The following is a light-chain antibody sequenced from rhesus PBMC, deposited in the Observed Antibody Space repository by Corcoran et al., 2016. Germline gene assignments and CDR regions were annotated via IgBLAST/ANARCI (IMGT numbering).Light chain of an antibody. Sequence: DIQMTQSPSSLSASVGDNVTITCRASQDINNYLNWFQQKPGRAPKLLIYDASSFESGVPSRFSGSVSGADCTLTISSLQPEDFATYYCIQHDTYPLTFGGGTKVEIK. CDR3: IQHDTYPLT. CDR1: QDINNY. CDR2: DAS. V-gene: IGKV1-28*02. J-gene: IGKJ4*01.